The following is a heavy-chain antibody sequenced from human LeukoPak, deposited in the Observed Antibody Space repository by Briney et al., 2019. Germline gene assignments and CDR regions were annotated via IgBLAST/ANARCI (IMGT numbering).Heavy chain of an antibody. J-gene: IGHJ4*02. CDR2: VNGDGSST. CDR1: GFTFGTYW. D-gene: IGHD3-9*01. Sequence: PGGSLRLSCAASGFTFGTYWMHWVRQAPGKGLVWVSRVNGDGSSTNYADSVKGRFTISRDNSKNTLYLQMNSLRAEDTAVYYCAKTYYDILTGYYTFDYWGQGTLVTVSS. V-gene: IGHV3-74*01. CDR3: AKTYYDILTGYYTFDY.